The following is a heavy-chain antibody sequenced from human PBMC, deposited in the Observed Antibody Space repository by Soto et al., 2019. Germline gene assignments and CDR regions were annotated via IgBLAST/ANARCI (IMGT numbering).Heavy chain of an antibody. V-gene: IGHV1-18*01. CDR3: VRDWSGEMNIIAVS. CDR1: GYTFSSYG. Sequence: ASVKVSCKASGYTFSSYGISWLRQAPGQGLEWLGWVSTYSPKTVYAQKFQGRVTMTTDTSTTTAYMELTSLTSNDTAVYYCVRDWSGEMNIIAVSWGPGTLVTVSS. D-gene: IGHD1-20*01. J-gene: IGHJ5*02. CDR2: VSTYSPKT.